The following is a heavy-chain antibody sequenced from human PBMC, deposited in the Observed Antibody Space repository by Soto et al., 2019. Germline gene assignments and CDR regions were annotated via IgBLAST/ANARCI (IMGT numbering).Heavy chain of an antibody. J-gene: IGHJ4*01. D-gene: IGHD2-15*01. CDR2: IYPDDSDT. CDR3: ARRGSSYNPFDN. CDR1: GYTFSSYS. Sequence: GESLKISCEGSGYTFSSYSIGWVRQMPGKGLEWMGIIYPDDSDTRYSPSVRGQVTISVDKSISRAYLQWSSLKASDSAMYFCARRGSSYNPFDNWGRGTLVTVSS. V-gene: IGHV5-51*01.